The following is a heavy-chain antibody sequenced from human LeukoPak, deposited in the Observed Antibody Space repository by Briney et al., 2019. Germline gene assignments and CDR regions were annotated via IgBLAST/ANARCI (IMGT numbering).Heavy chain of an antibody. J-gene: IGHJ4*02. V-gene: IGHV4-4*09. Sequence: PSETLSLTCTVSGGSISSYYWSWIRRPPGKGLEWIGYIYTSGSTNYNPSLKSRVTISVDTSKNKFSLKLNSVTAADTAVYYCARGARGYSYGWGQGTLVTVSS. CDR1: GGSISSYY. CDR3: ARGARGYSYG. CDR2: IYTSGST. D-gene: IGHD5-18*01.